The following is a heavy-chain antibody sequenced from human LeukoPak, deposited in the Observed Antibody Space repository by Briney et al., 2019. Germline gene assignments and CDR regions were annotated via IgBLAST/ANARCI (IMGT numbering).Heavy chain of an antibody. CDR1: GGYINSGNYY. J-gene: IGHJ4*02. CDR3: ASGGVGARPD. Sequence: SQTLSLTXTVSGGYINSGNYYWNWIRQPAGKGLEWIGRIYISGAINYNPSLKSRVTISVDTSKKQFSLKLTSVTAADTAVYYCASGGVGARPDWGQGTLVIVSS. V-gene: IGHV4-61*02. D-gene: IGHD1-26*01. CDR2: IYISGAI.